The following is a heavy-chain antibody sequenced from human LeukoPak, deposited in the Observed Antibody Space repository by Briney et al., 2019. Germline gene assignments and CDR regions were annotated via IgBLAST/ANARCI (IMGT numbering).Heavy chain of an antibody. CDR3: AKDRVSPGFNWFDP. J-gene: IGHJ5*02. CDR2: ISSSSTYI. V-gene: IGHV3-21*04. D-gene: IGHD2-15*01. CDR1: VFTFSSYS. Sequence: PGWSLRLSCAASVFTFSSYSMNGVRQAPGKGLEGVTSISSSSTYIYYADSVKGRFTISRDNAKNSLYLQMNSLRAEDTAVYYCAKDRVSPGFNWFDPWGQGTIVTVSS.